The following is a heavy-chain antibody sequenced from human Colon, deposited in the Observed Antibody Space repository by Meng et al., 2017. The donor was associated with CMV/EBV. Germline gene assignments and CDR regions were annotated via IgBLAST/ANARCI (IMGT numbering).Heavy chain of an antibody. CDR3: ARDWGYCSGDTCHSHFDY. D-gene: IGHD2-15*01. J-gene: IGHJ4*02. Sequence: VDLRDVSPGVLRSSTALALTATVLGGSINNYSWNLNRQPAGKGLEWIGRIYSDGTTNYNPSLRSRVSMSVDTSKNQFSLKLTSATAADTAVYYCARDWGYCSGDTCHSHFDYWGQGTLVTVSS. CDR1: GGSINNYS. CDR2: IYSDGTT. V-gene: IGHV4-4*07.